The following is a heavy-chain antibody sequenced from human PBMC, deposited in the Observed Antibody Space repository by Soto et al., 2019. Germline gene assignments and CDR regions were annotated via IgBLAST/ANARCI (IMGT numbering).Heavy chain of an antibody. CDR3: AKYEGPNYYYGMDV. CDR2: ISGSGGST. J-gene: IGHJ6*02. CDR1: GLTFSSYA. Sequence: GGSLRLSCAASGLTFSSYAMSWVRQAPGKGLEWVSAISGSGGSTYYADSVKGRFTISRDNSKNTLYLQMNSLRAEDTAVYYCAKYEGPNYYYGMDVWGQGTTVTVSS. V-gene: IGHV3-23*01. D-gene: IGHD3-16*01.